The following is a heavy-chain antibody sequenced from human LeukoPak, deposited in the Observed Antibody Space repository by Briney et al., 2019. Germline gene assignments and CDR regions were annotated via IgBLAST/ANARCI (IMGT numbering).Heavy chain of an antibody. V-gene: IGHV3-20*04. CDR2: INWNGGST. CDR1: GFTFDDYG. CDR3: ARAKQLAHYYYYYMDV. J-gene: IGHJ6*03. Sequence: GGSLRLSCAASGFTFDDYGMGWVRQAPGKGLEWVSGINWNGGSTGYADSVKGRFTISRDNAKNSLYLQMNSLRAEDTALYYCARAKQLAHYYYYYMDVWGKGTTVTVSS. D-gene: IGHD6-6*01.